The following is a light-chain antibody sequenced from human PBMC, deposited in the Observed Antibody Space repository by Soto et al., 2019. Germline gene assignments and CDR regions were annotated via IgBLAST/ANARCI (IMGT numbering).Light chain of an antibody. Sequence: DIQMTQSPSSLSASVGDRVTITCRTSQRIGGSLHWYQQKLGKAPKLLIYGSSTLQGGVPSRFSGRGSGTDFTHTVSGLQPEDSATYYCQQSFKTPYTFGQGTELAIK. CDR1: QRIGGS. V-gene: IGKV1-39*01. CDR3: QQSFKTPYT. J-gene: IGKJ2*01. CDR2: GSS.